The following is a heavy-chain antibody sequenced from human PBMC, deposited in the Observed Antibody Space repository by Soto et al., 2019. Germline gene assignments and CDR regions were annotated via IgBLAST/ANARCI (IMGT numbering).Heavy chain of an antibody. CDR3: AKGGYCSRSSCYCYYYYGTEV. D-gene: IGHD2-2*03. Sequence: LRPSSAASGFTFNSYAMSCVRQASGKGLECVSAISGSGGSTYYADSVKGRFTISSDNSKNTLYLQMNSPRAEDRGVYYCAKGGYCSRSSCYCYYYYGTEVRRQATT. J-gene: IGHJ6*01. CDR1: GFTFNSYA. V-gene: IGHV3-23*01. CDR2: ISGSGGST.